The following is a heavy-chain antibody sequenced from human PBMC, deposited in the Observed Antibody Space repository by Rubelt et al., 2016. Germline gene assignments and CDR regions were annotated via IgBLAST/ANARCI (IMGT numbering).Heavy chain of an antibody. Sequence: QVQLQQWGAGLLKPSETLSLTCAVYGGSFSGYYWSWIRQPPGKGLEWIGEINHSGSTNYNPSLKSRVTISVDTSKNQFSLKLSSVTAADTAVYYCAREYDFWRGWFDPWGQGTLVTVSS. CDR1: GGSFSGYY. V-gene: IGHV4-34*01. J-gene: IGHJ5*02. D-gene: IGHD3-3*01. CDR2: INHSGST. CDR3: AREYDFWRGWFDP.